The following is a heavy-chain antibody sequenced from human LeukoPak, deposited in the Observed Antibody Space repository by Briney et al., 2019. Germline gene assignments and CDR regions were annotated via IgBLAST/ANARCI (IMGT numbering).Heavy chain of an antibody. CDR3: DGSGGYPYDY. D-gene: IGHD3-10*01. V-gene: IGHV4-39*01. Sequence: SETLSLTCTVSGGSISSSSYYWGWIRQPPGKGLEWIGSIYYSGGTYYNPSLKSRVTISVDTSKNQFSLKLSSVTAADTAVYYCDGSGGYPYDYWGQGTLVTVSS. CDR1: GGSISSSSYY. J-gene: IGHJ4*02. CDR2: IYYSGGT.